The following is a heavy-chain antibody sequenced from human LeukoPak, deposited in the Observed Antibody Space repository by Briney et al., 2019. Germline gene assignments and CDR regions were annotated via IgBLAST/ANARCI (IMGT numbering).Heavy chain of an antibody. CDR2: ISGYNGNK. J-gene: IGHJ4*02. D-gene: IGHD1-26*01. V-gene: IGHV1-18*01. CDR1: GYTFTSYG. Sequence: GASVKVSCKASGYTFTSYGISWVRPAPGQGLEWMGWISGYNGNKNYAQKFQDRVTMTTDTSASTAYMEVRSLRTDDTAVYYCARDGGVGATELDYWGQGTLVTVSS. CDR3: ARDGGVGATELDY.